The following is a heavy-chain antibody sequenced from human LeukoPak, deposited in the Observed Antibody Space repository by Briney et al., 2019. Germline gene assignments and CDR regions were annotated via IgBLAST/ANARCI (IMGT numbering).Heavy chain of an antibody. J-gene: IGHJ4*02. D-gene: IGHD5-18*01. CDR3: AKITILRGDVMDTAMVTSGLDY. CDR2: ISYDGSNK. V-gene: IGHV3-30*18. Sequence: GGSLRLSCAASGFTFSSYGMHWVRQAPGKGLEWVAVISYDGSNKYYADSVKGRFTISRDNSKNTLYLQMNSLRAEDTAVYYCAKITILRGDVMDTAMVTSGLDYWGQGTLVTVSS. CDR1: GFTFSSYG.